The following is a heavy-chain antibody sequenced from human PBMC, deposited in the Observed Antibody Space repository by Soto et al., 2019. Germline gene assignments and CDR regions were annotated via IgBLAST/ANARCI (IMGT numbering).Heavy chain of an antibody. CDR1: GFTFSTYA. V-gene: IGHV3-30-3*01. J-gene: IGHJ4*02. CDR3: ERAYGAYPTTRVVDC. Sequence: PGGSLRLSCVDSGFTFSTYALHWVRQAPGKGLEWVALISSDGSITFYADSVRGRFTISRDNSKNTLYLQMNSLRPEDTAVYYCERAYGAYPTTRVVDCWGQGT. D-gene: IGHD4-17*01. CDR2: ISSDGSIT.